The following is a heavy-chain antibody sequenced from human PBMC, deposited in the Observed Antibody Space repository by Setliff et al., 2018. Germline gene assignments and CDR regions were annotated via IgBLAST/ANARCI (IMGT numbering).Heavy chain of an antibody. V-gene: IGHV4-61*09. CDR2: IYTSWST. D-gene: IGHD3-3*01. J-gene: IGHJ6*03. Sequence: LSLTCTVSGGSVGSDFSYWTWIRQPAGKGLEWIGQIYTSWSTNYNPSLKSRVTISLDGSKNQFSLRLTSVTAADTAIYYCARVTGFFYVDAWGKGTTVTVSS. CDR1: GGSVGSDFSY. CDR3: ARVTGFFYVDA.